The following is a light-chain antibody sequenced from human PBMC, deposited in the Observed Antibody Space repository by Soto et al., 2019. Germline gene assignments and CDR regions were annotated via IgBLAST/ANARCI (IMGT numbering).Light chain of an antibody. CDR1: QTVSSY. CDR3: QQSFTTPS. CDR2: ATS. Sequence: DIQMTQSPSSLSASVGDRVKITCRASQTVSSYLNWYQQKPGTVPKLLIYATSNLQSGVPSRFSGRGFGTDFTLTISSLQPEDFATYYCQQSFTTPSFGQGTRLEI. V-gene: IGKV1-39*01. J-gene: IGKJ5*01.